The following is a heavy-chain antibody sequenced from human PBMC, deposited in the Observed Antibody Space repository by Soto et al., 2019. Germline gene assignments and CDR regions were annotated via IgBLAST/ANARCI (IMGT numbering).Heavy chain of an antibody. D-gene: IGHD2-15*01. Sequence: QVQLVESGGGVVQPGRSLRLSCAASGFTFSSYGMHWVRQAPGKGLEWVAVISYDGSDKYYADSVKGRFTISRDNSNNTLYLQMDSLRAEDTAVYYCAKGVVVATTSCPHLGQGTLVTVSS. J-gene: IGHJ1*01. CDR2: ISYDGSDK. CDR3: AKGVVVATTSCPH. V-gene: IGHV3-30*18. CDR1: GFTFSSYG.